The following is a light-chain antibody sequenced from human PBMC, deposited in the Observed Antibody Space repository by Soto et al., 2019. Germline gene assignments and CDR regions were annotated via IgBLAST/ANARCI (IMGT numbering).Light chain of an antibody. V-gene: IGKV1-5*01. CDR3: QQYNSYSMT. Sequence: DIQMTQSPSTLSASVGDRVTITCRASQTITRGLAWYQQKPGKAPKVLIYDASSLESGVPSRFSGSGSGTEFTLTISSLQPEDSATYYCQQYNSYSMTFGQGTKVEIK. CDR1: QTITRG. J-gene: IGKJ1*01. CDR2: DAS.